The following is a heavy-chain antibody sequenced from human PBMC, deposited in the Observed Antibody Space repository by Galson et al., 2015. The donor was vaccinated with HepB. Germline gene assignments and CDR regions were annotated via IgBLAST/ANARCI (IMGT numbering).Heavy chain of an antibody. J-gene: IGHJ6*03. CDR2: MNPNSGNT. CDR1: GYTFIGHH. V-gene: IGHV1-8*02. Sequence: SVKVSCKASGYTFIGHHMHRVRQATGQGLEWMGWMNPNSGNTGYAQKFQGRVTMTRNTSISTAYMELSSLRSEDTAVYYCARGQVDDYSYTSGNYYYYYYMDVWGKGTTVTVSS. D-gene: IGHD4-11*01. CDR3: ARGQVDDYSYTSGNYYYYYYMDV.